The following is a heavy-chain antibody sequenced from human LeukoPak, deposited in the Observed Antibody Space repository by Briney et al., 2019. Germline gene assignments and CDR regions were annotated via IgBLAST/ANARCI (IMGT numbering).Heavy chain of an antibody. CDR3: ARDLPLGSMGGSAFDL. J-gene: IGHJ4*02. CDR2: ISSYNGNT. Sequence: GASVKVSCKASGYTFSSDGISWVRQAPGQGLEWMGWISSYNGNTKYAEKLQGRVTMTTDTSTSTAYVELRNLRSDDTAVYYCARDLPLGSMGGSAFDLWGQGTLVIVSS. CDR1: GYTFSSDG. D-gene: IGHD2-15*01. V-gene: IGHV1-18*01.